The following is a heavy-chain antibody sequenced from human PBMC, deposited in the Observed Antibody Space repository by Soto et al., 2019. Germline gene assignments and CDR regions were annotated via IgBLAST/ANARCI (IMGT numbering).Heavy chain of an antibody. J-gene: IGHJ5*02. Sequence: PGGSLRLSCAASGFSFSGFWMSWVRQAPGKGLEWVAKIAQDGGEKHYVDSVKGRFIISRDNVDNTLYLQMSSLRAEDTAVYYCARGGVLFPAATNWFDPGGQGTLVTVSA. CDR3: ARGGVLFPAATNWFDP. CDR2: IAQDGGEK. CDR1: GFSFSGFW. D-gene: IGHD2-21*01. V-gene: IGHV3-7*05.